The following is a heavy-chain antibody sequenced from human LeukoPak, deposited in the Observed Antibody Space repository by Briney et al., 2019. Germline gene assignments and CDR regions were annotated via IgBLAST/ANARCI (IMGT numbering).Heavy chain of an antibody. V-gene: IGHV4-34*01. J-gene: IGHJ4*02. Sequence: SETLSLTCAVYGGSFSGYYWSWLRQPPGKGLEWIGEINHSGSTNYNPSLKSRVTISVDTAKNQFSLKLSSVTAADTAVYYCARGGIVVVPAAILYFDYWGQGTLVTVSS. CDR1: GGSFSGYY. CDR2: INHSGST. D-gene: IGHD2-2*02. CDR3: ARGGIVVVPAAILYFDY.